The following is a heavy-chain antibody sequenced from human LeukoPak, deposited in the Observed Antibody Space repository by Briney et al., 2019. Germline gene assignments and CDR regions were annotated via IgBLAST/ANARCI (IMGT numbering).Heavy chain of an antibody. Sequence: GRSLRLSCAVSGFTFDDCTLHWVRQAPGTGLEWVSSISWNSGSIAYADSVKGRFTIPRDNATTSLFLQMNSLRAEDTALYYCARGLVGTTTFMDYWGQGTLVTVSS. CDR1: GFTFDDCT. D-gene: IGHD1-26*01. J-gene: IGHJ4*02. CDR2: ISWNSGSI. V-gene: IGHV3-9*01. CDR3: ARGLVGTTTFMDY.